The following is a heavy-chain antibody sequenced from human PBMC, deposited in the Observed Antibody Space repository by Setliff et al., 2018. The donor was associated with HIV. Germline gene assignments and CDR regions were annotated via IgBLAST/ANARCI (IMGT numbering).Heavy chain of an antibody. CDR3: ATDRPTYYDYVWGSPNGRKAFDI. CDR1: GYTLTELS. Sequence: ASVKVSCKVSGYTLTELSIHWVRQAPGKGLEWMGGFDPEYDKTFYAQKFQGRVTMSEDTSTDTAYMELTSLRSEDTAVYYCATDRPTYYDYVWGSPNGRKAFDIWGQGTMVTVSS. CDR2: FDPEYDKT. V-gene: IGHV1-24*01. J-gene: IGHJ3*02. D-gene: IGHD3-16*01.